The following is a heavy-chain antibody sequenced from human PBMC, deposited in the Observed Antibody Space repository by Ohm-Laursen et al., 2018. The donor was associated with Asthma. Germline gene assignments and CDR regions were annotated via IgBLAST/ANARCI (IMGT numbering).Heavy chain of an antibody. D-gene: IGHD5-12*01. J-gene: IGHJ4*02. Sequence: SLRLSCTASGFTFSSYAMHWVRQAPGKGLEWVAVISYDGSNKYYADSVKGRFTISRDNSKNTLYLQMNSLRAEDTAVYYCARNADSGYGPYDYWGQGTLVTVSS. CDR3: ARNADSGYGPYDY. V-gene: IGHV3-30-3*01. CDR2: ISYDGSNK. CDR1: GFTFSSYA.